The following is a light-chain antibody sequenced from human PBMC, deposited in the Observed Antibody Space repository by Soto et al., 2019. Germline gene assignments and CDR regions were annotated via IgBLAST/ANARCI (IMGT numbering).Light chain of an antibody. CDR2: AAS. J-gene: IGKJ4*01. Sequence: DIQMTQSPSSLSASVGDRVTITCRASQSISSYLNWYHQKPGKAPKLLIYAASSLQSGVPSRFSGSGSGTEFTLTISSLQPDDFATYYCQQYNSYLLTFGGGTKVEIK. V-gene: IGKV1-39*01. CDR3: QQYNSYLLT. CDR1: QSISSY.